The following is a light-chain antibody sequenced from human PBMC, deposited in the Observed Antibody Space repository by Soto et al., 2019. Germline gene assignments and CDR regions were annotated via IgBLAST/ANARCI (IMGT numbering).Light chain of an antibody. Sequence: QSVLTQPASVSGSPGQSITISCTGTSSDVGGYNYVSWYQQDPGKAPKVMIYDVSNRPSGVSHRFSASKSGNTASLTISGLQADDEADYYCSSYTGSSTYVFGTGTKLTVL. V-gene: IGLV2-14*01. CDR3: SSYTGSSTYV. CDR1: SSDVGGYNY. J-gene: IGLJ1*01. CDR2: DVS.